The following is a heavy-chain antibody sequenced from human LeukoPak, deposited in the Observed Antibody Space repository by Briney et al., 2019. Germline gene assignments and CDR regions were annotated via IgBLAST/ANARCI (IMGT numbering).Heavy chain of an antibody. CDR2: INSDGSST. CDR1: GFTFSSYW. CDR3: AREDCSSTSCYKSWFDP. J-gene: IGHJ5*02. V-gene: IGHV3-74*01. D-gene: IGHD2-2*02. Sequence: GGSLRLSCAASGFTFSSYWMHWVRQAPGKGLVWVSRINSDGSSTSYADSVKGRFTISRDNAKNTLYLQMNSLRAEDTAVYYCAREDCSSTSCYKSWFDPWGQGTLVTVSS.